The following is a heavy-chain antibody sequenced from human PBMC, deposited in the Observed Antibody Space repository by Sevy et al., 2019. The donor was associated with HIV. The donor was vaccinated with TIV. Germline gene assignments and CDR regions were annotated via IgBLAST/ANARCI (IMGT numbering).Heavy chain of an antibody. Sequence: GGSLRLSCAASGFTFSSYAMHWVRQAPGKGLEWVAVISYDGSNKYYADSVKGRFTISRDNSKNTLYLQMNSLRAEETAVYYCARVTRYCSSTSCYHYYYYGMDVWGQGTTVTVSS. CDR1: GFTFSSYA. CDR2: ISYDGSNK. CDR3: ARVTRYCSSTSCYHYYYYGMDV. V-gene: IGHV3-30-3*01. D-gene: IGHD2-2*01. J-gene: IGHJ6*02.